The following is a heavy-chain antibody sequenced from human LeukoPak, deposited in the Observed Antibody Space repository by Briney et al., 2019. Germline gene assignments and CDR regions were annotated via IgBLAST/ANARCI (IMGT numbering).Heavy chain of an antibody. J-gene: IGHJ4*02. Sequence: GRSLRLSCAASGYTFSSYGMHWVRQAPGKGPEWVAVIWYDGSNEYYAESVKGRFTISRDNSKNTLYLQMNSLRAEDTAVYYCVRELNDYGAYGFDYWGPGTLVTVSS. D-gene: IGHD4-17*01. CDR2: IWYDGSNE. CDR1: GYTFSSYG. V-gene: IGHV3-33*01. CDR3: VRELNDYGAYGFDY.